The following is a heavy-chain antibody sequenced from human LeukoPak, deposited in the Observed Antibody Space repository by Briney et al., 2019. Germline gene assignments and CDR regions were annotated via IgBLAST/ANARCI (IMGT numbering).Heavy chain of an antibody. CDR3: ARVKRNYPLDQYFQH. V-gene: IGHV1-18*01. J-gene: IGHJ1*01. CDR2: ISAYNGNT. Sequence: GASVKVSCKASGYTFTSYGISWVRQAPGQGLEWMGWISAYNGNTDSAQKLQGRVTMTTDTSTSTAYMDLRSLRSDDTAVYYCARVKRNYPLDQYFQHWGQGTLVTVSS. CDR1: GYTFTSYG. D-gene: IGHD1-7*01.